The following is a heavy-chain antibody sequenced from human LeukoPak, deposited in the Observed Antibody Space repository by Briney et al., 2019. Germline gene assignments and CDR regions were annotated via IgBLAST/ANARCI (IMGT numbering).Heavy chain of an antibody. CDR1: GYTFTSYA. Sequence: ASVKVSCKASGYTFTSYAMHWVRQAPGQRLEWMGWINAGDGNTKYSQEFQGRVTITRDTSASTAYMELSSLRSEDMAVYYCARSTGYSYGFGYWGQGTLVTVSS. V-gene: IGHV1-3*03. CDR2: INAGDGNT. D-gene: IGHD5-18*01. J-gene: IGHJ4*02. CDR3: ARSTGYSYGFGY.